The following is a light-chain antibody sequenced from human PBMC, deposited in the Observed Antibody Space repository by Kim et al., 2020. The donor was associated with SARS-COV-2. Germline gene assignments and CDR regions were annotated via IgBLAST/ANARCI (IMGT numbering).Light chain of an antibody. CDR3: NSRDSSGDHSWV. J-gene: IGLJ3*02. V-gene: IGLV3-19*01. CDR2: DRN. CDR1: SLRNYY. Sequence: LGQTGRITCQGDSLRNYYATWYQQKPGQAPVLVIYDRNTRPSGIPDRFSGSRSGNTASLTITGAQAEDEADYYCNSRDSSGDHSWVFGGGTKLTVL.